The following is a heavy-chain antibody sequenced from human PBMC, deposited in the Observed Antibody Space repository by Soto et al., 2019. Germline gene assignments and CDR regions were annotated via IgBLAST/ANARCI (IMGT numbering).Heavy chain of an antibody. V-gene: IGHV3-7*01. Sequence: GGSLRLSCAASGGTFTSYWMSWVRQAPGKGLEWVANIKQDGSEKYYVDSVKGRFTISRDNAKNSLYLQMNSLRAEDTAVYYCARDPDPGYWGQGTLVTVSS. J-gene: IGHJ4*02. CDR1: GGTFTSYW. CDR3: ARDPDPGY. CDR2: IKQDGSEK.